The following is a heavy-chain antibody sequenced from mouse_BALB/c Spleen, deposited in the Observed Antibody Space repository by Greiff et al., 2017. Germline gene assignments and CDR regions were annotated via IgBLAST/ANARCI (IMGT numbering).Heavy chain of an antibody. CDR3: ARSADGYYSYWYFDV. V-gene: IGHV5-17*02. J-gene: IGHJ1*01. D-gene: IGHD2-3*01. CDR2: ISSGSSTI. CDR1: GFTFSSFG. Sequence: EVHLVESGGGLVQPGGSRKLSCAASGFTFSSFGMHWVRQAPEKGLEWVAYISSGSSTIYYADTVKGRFTISRDNPKNTLFLQMTSLRSEDTAMYYCARSADGYYSYWYFDVWGAGTTVTVSS.